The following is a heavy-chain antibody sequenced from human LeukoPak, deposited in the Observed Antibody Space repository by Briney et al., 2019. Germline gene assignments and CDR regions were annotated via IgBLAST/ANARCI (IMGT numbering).Heavy chain of an antibody. CDR3: ARVLDWGLDY. D-gene: IGHD3-9*01. CDR1: GFIFSRYW. V-gene: IGHV3-48*01. Sequence: PGGSLRLSCATSGFIFSRYWMSWVRQAPGKGLEWVSYISSSSSTIYYADSVKGRFTISRDNAKNSLYLQMNSLRAEDTAVYYCARVLDWGLDYWGQGTLVTVSS. J-gene: IGHJ4*02. CDR2: ISSSSSTI.